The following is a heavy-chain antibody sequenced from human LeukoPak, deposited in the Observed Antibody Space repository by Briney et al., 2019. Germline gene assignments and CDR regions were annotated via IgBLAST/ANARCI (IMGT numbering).Heavy chain of an antibody. J-gene: IGHJ4*02. CDR3: ATSLAGGDY. V-gene: IGHV3-9*01. CDR1: GFTFDDYA. D-gene: IGHD3-16*01. CDR2: ITWNSGDI. Sequence: PGRSLRLSCAASGFTFDDYAMFWVRQVPGKGLEWVSGITWNSGDIDYADSVKGRFTISRDNAKNSLYLQMNSLRAEDTAVYYCATSLAGGDYWGQGTLVTVSS.